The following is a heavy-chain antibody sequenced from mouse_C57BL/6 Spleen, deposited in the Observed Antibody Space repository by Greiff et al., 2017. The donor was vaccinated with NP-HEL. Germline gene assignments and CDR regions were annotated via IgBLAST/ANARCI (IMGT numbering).Heavy chain of an antibody. Sequence: EVKLVESEGGLVQPGSSMKLSCTASGFTFSDYYMAWVRQVPEKGLEWVANINYDGSSTYYLDSLKSRFIISRDTAKNILYLQMSSLKSEDTATYYCARGGQYYGSSFWYFDVWGTATTVTVSS. V-gene: IGHV5-16*01. D-gene: IGHD1-1*01. CDR2: INYDGSST. CDR1: GFTFSDYY. J-gene: IGHJ1*03. CDR3: ARGGQYYGSSFWYFDV.